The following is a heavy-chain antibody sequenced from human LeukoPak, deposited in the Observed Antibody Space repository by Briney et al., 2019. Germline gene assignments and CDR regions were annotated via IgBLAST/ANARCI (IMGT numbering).Heavy chain of an antibody. CDR1: GGSISSYY. D-gene: IGHD1-7*01. J-gene: IGHJ5*02. Sequence: SETLSLTCTVSGGSISSYYWSWIRQPPGKGLEWIGEINHSGSTNYNPSLKSRVTISVDTPKNQFSLKLSSVTAADTAVYYCARGGKAGTTMGKVHWFDPWGQGTLVTVSS. CDR3: ARGGKAGTTMGKVHWFDP. CDR2: INHSGST. V-gene: IGHV4-34*01.